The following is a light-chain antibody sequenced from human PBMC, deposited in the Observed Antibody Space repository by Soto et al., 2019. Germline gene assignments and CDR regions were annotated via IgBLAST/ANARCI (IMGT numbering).Light chain of an antibody. Sequence: DIQMTQSPSSLSASVGDTVTITCRASQGVRTSVAWFQQQAGKAPKSLIFAASSLHSGVPRKFGGIGSGTDFTLTITSLQTEDFATYYCQQYDTYPITFGQGTRVDIK. V-gene: IGKV1-16*02. J-gene: IGKJ5*01. CDR2: AAS. CDR3: QQYDTYPIT. CDR1: QGVRTS.